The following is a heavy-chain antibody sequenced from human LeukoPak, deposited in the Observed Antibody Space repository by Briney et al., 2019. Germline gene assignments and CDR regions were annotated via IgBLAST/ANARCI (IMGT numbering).Heavy chain of an antibody. D-gene: IGHD3-10*01. CDR2: TYYRSKWYN. V-gene: IGHV6-1*01. CDR3: ARGVLPPFDP. J-gene: IGHJ5*02. CDR1: GDSVSSNSAA. Sequence: SQTLSLTCAISGDSVSSNSAAWNWIRKSPSRGPEWLGRTYYRSKWYNDYAVSVKSRITINPDTSKNQFSLQVNSVTPEDTAVYYCARGVLPPFDPWGQGTLVTVSS.